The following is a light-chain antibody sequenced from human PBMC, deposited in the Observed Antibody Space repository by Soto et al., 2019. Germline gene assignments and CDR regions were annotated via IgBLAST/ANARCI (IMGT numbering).Light chain of an antibody. Sequence: EIVLTQSPGTLSLSRGERATLSCRVSQSVISSYLAWYQQKPGQAPRVLIYGASSRATGIPDRFGGSGSGTDFTLTISRLEPEDFAVYYCQQYGSSVTFGQGTQVDI. V-gene: IGKV3-20*01. CDR3: QQYGSSVT. CDR1: QSVISSY. J-gene: IGKJ1*01. CDR2: GAS.